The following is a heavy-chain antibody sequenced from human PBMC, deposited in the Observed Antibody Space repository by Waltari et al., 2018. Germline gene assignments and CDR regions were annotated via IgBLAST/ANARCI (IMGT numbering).Heavy chain of an antibody. CDR2: INHSGST. D-gene: IGHD3-3*01. J-gene: IGHJ4*02. CDR3: ARLPGITIFGVVTPRDY. Sequence: QVQLQQWGAGLLKPSETLSLPCAVYGGSFSGYYWRWIRPPPGKGLEWIGGINHSGSTNYNPSLKSRVTISVDTSKNQFSLKLSSVTAADTAVYYCARLPGITIFGVVTPRDYWGQGTLVTVSS. V-gene: IGHV4-34*01. CDR1: GGSFSGYY.